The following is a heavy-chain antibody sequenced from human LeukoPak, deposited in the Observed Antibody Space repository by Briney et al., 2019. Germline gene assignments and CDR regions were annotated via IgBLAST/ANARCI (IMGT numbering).Heavy chain of an antibody. CDR1: GFTFSSYG. V-gene: IGHV3-48*01. CDR3: ARRLAY. CDR2: IDGTTTNI. J-gene: IGHJ4*02. Sequence: GGSLRLSCEASGFTFSSYGMNWVRQAPGKGLEWVSYIDGTTTNIHYADSVRGRFTISRDNAKNTPFLQMTSLRAADTAVYYCARRLAYWGQGTRVTVSS.